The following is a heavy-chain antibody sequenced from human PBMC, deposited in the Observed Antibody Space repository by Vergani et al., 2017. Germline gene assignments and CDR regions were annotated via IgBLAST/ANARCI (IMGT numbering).Heavy chain of an antibody. J-gene: IGHJ6*02. V-gene: IGHV1-69*18. D-gene: IGHD2-15*01. CDR2: IIPIFGTA. Sequence: QVQLVQSGAEVKKPGSSVKVSCKASGGTFSSYAISWVRQAPGQGLEWMGRIIPIFGTAYYAQKFQGRVTITADESTSTAYMELSSLRSEDTAVYYCARDCRDEINYYYYYGMDVWGQGTTVTVSS. CDR1: GGTFSSYA. CDR3: ARDCRDEINYYYYYGMDV.